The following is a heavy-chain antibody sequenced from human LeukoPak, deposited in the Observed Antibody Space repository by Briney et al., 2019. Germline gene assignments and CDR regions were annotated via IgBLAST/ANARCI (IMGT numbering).Heavy chain of an antibody. J-gene: IGHJ4*02. CDR1: GGSISSGDYY. D-gene: IGHD3-10*01. Sequence: SQTLSLTCTVSGGSISSGDYYWSWIRQPPGKGLEWIGYIYYSGSTYYNPSLKSRVTISVDTSKNQFSLKLSSVTAEDTAVYYCARGPRTYYGSGSYEDYWGQGTLVTVSS. V-gene: IGHV4-30-4*01. CDR2: IYYSGST. CDR3: ARGPRTYYGSGSYEDY.